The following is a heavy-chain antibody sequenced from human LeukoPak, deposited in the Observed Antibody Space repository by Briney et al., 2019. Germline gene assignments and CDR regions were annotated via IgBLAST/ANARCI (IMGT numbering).Heavy chain of an antibody. V-gene: IGHV3-23*01. CDR2: ISDSGGST. D-gene: IGHD3-9*01. CDR3: AKVSESNYDFLTGYYTPYYFDY. Sequence: GGSLRLSCAASGFTFSSSAMSWVRQAPGKGLEWVSGISDSGGSTYYADSVKGRFTISRDNSKNMLYLQMNSLRAEDTAVYYCAKVSESNYDFLTGYYTPYYFDYWGQGTLVTVSS. J-gene: IGHJ4*02. CDR1: GFTFSSSA.